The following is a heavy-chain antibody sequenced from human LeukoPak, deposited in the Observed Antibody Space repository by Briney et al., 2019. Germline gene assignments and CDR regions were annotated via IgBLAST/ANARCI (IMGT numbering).Heavy chain of an antibody. D-gene: IGHD3-10*01. V-gene: IGHV4-39*01. CDR3: ARGNSDYYGSGPQIDY. CDR2: IYYSGST. CDR1: GGSISSSSYY. J-gene: IGHJ4*02. Sequence: SETLSLTCTVSGGSISSSSYYWGWIRQPPEKGLEWIGIIYYSGSTYYNTSLKSRGTISVDTSKDQFSLKLSSVTAADTAVYYCARGNSDYYGSGPQIDYWGQGTLVTVSS.